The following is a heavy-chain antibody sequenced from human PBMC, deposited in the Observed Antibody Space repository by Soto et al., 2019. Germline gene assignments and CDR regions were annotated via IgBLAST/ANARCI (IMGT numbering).Heavy chain of an antibody. CDR2: IYYSGST. J-gene: IGHJ4*02. V-gene: IGHV4-59*08. CDR3: VRQSVDCSGGSCYTYYFDY. Sequence: SETMSVTCSVSGGTIKNYYWSWIMQTKRKGLEWSGYIYYSGSTNYNPSLKSRVTISVDTSKNQFSLKLSSVTAADTAVYYCVRQSVDCSGGSCYTYYFDYWGQGTLVTVSS. D-gene: IGHD2-15*01. CDR1: GGTIKNYY.